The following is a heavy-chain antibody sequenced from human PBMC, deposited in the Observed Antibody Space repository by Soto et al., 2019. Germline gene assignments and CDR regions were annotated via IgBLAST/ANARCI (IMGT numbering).Heavy chain of an antibody. V-gene: IGHV4-4*02. D-gene: IGHD6-13*01. CDR3: ATLGYSSSWSLDY. J-gene: IGHJ4*02. CDR1: GDSMSSTNW. CDR2: IYHSGST. Sequence: QVQLQESGPGLVKPSGTLSLTCAVSGDSMSSTNWWSWVRQPPGKGLEWIGEIYHSGSTNYNPSLKSRVTISIDKSKYQFSLKLSSVTAADTAVYYCATLGYSSSWSLDYWGQGTLVTVSS.